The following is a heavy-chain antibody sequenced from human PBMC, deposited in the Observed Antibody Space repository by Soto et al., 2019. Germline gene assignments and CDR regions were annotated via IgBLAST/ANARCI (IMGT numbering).Heavy chain of an antibody. CDR1: GYTFTSYA. D-gene: IGHD5-12*01. CDR2: INADNGNT. V-gene: IGHV1-3*01. CDR3: ARDPSGYPRKGYYGMDV. J-gene: IGHJ6*02. Sequence: ASVKVSCKASGYTFTSYAMHWVRQAPGQRLEWMGWINADNGNTNYAQKLQGRVTMTTDTSASTAYMELRSLRSDDTAVYYCARDPSGYPRKGYYGMDVWGQGTTVTVSS.